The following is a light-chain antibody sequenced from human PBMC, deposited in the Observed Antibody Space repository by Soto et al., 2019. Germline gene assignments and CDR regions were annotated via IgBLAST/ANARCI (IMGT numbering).Light chain of an antibody. CDR1: QTVGSNY. V-gene: IGKV3-20*01. J-gene: IGKJ1*01. CDR2: GAS. CDR3: QQDGYSPPWT. Sequence: EIVLTQSPGTLSLSPGEGATLSCRASQTVGSNYLAWYQQKPGQAPRLLIYGASRRATGIPDRFSGSGSGTAFTLTIIRLEPEGFAVYYCQQDGYSPPWTFGQGTKVETK.